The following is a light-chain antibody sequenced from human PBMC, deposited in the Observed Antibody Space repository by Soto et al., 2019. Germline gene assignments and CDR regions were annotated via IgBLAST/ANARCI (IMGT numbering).Light chain of an antibody. V-gene: IGKV1-5*03. CDR2: KAS. CDR3: QQYDSYSVRT. J-gene: IGKJ1*01. CDR1: QTITTS. Sequence: DIQMTQSPSTLSASVGDGVTITCRASQTITTSLAWYQQKPGKAPKLLIYKASSLESGVPSRFSGSGSGTEFTLTISSLQPDDFATYYCQQYDSYSVRTFGQGTKVEI.